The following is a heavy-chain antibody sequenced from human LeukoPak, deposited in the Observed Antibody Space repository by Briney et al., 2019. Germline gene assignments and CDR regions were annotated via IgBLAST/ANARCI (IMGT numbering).Heavy chain of an antibody. D-gene: IGHD1-1*01. CDR1: GFTFSDYD. CDR3: ARVAKERVGGVYYFDY. V-gene: IGHV3-13*01. CDR2: IGATVDT. J-gene: IGHJ4*02. Sequence: GGSLRLSCAASGFTFSDYDMHWVRQATGKGLEWVSAIGATVDTYYTGSVKGRFTISRENDKNSLYLKMNSLRAGDTDVYYCARVAKERVGGVYYFDYWGQGTLVTVSS.